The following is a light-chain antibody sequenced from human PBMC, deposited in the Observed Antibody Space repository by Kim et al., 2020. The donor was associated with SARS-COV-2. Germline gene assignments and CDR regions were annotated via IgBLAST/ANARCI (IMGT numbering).Light chain of an antibody. J-gene: IGKJ2*04. V-gene: IGKV3-11*01. CDR2: DAS. CDR1: QSVDIS. CDR3: QQRSIWPPGS. Sequence: LAPGERATPSCRASQSVDISLAWYQQKPGQAPRLLIYDASNRATGIPARFSGSGSGTDFTLTISSLEPEDFAVYYCQQRSIWPPGSFGQGTKLEI.